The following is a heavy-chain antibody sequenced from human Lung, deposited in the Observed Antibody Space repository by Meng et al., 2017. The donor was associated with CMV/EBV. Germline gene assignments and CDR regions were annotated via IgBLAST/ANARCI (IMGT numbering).Heavy chain of an antibody. D-gene: IGHD3-3*01. Sequence: SXTXSLXCTVFGTSISPYYWSWIRQPPGKGLEWIGYIYFNGNTNYNPALKSRVTMSLDTSMNQFSLKLNSVTAADTAVYYGARDRSDVWSGPFEPGGRGTXVTVSS. CDR2: IYFNGNT. J-gene: IGHJ5*02. V-gene: IGHV4-59*01. CDR3: ARDRSDVWSGPFEP. CDR1: GTSISPYY.